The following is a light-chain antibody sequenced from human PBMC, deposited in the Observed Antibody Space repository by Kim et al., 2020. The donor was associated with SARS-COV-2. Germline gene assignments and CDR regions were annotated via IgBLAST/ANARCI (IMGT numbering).Light chain of an antibody. CDR1: QSVLYSTENSDC. V-gene: IGKV4-1*01. CDR3: QQYLAIPPYT. CDR2: SAS. J-gene: IGKJ2*01. Sequence: DTVITQSTDSLAVSLGETATINCKSSQSVLYSTENSDCLAWYQHKPGQPPTLRIYSASSREFGVPARFTGSASVTDFTLTISNLQAEDVAVSYCQQYLAIPPYTFGQGTKLAI.